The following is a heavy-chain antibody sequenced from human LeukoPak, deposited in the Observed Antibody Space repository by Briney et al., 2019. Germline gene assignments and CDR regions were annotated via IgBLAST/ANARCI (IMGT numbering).Heavy chain of an antibody. CDR3: ARTGVRGYSGYVPKFDY. J-gene: IGHJ4*02. Sequence: PGGSLRLSCAASGFTFSSYAMSWVRQAPGKGLEWVSVISSSGGSTYYADSVKGRFTVSRDNSKNTLYLQMNSLRAEDTAVYYCARTGVRGYSGYVPKFDYWGQGTLVTVSS. CDR1: GFTFSSYA. CDR2: ISSSGGST. D-gene: IGHD5-12*01. V-gene: IGHV3-23*01.